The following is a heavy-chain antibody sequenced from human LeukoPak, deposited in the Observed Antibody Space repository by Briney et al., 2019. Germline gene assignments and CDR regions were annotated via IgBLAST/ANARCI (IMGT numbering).Heavy chain of an antibody. CDR3: AKHFDYYGSGSYSFFDY. V-gene: IGHV3-30*18. D-gene: IGHD3-10*01. J-gene: IGHJ4*02. CDR1: GFTFSSYG. Sequence: PGGSLRLSCSASGFTFSSYGMHWVRQAPGKGLEWVAVISYDGSNKYYADSVKGRFTISRDNSKNTLYLQMNSLRAEDTAVYYCAKHFDYYGSGSYSFFDYWGQGTLVTVSS. CDR2: ISYDGSNK.